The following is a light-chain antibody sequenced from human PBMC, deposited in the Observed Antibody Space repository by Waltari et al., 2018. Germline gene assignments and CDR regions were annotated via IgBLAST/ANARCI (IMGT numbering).Light chain of an antibody. J-gene: IGKJ1*01. Sequence: DIVMTQSPDSLAVSLGERATINCKSIQSVIHSSNTRSSLAWYQQKPVQPPTLLIYRASTRQPGVPDRFSGSGSGTDFTLTISTLQAEDVAVYYCHQYCSTPLTFGQGTKVDIK. CDR1: QSVIHSSNTRSS. CDR2: RAS. V-gene: IGKV4-1*01. CDR3: HQYCSTPLT.